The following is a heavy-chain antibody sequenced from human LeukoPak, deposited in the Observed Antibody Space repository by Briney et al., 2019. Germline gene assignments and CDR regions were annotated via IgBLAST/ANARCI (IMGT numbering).Heavy chain of an antibody. J-gene: IGHJ6*02. V-gene: IGHV1-69*01. Sequence: ASVNVSCKASGGTFSSYVISWVRQAPGQGLEWMGGIIPIFGTTNYAQKFQGRVTITADESTSTAYMELSSLRSEDTAVYYCARAGYSYGTPAENYYGMDVWGQGTTVTVSS. CDR2: IIPIFGTT. CDR1: GGTFSSYV. D-gene: IGHD5-18*01. CDR3: ARAGYSYGTPAENYYGMDV.